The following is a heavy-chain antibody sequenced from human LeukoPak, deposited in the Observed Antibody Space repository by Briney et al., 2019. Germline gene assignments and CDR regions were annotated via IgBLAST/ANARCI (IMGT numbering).Heavy chain of an antibody. J-gene: IGHJ6*03. Sequence: SETLSLTCTVSDDSIRSYYWSWIRQPPGKGLEWIAYIYYSGSTNYNPSLKSRATISVDTSMNQYSLKLSSVTAADTAVYYCARLHADTSLTPYYYYIYVWGKGTTVTVSS. V-gene: IGHV4-59*08. CDR3: ARLHADTSLTPYYYYIYV. CDR1: DDSIRSYY. CDR2: IYYSGST. D-gene: IGHD5-18*01.